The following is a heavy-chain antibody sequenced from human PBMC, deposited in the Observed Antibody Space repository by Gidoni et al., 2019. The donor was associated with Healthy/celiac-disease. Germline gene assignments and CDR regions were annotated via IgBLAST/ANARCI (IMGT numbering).Heavy chain of an antibody. D-gene: IGHD6-19*01. J-gene: IGHJ4*02. Sequence: QVQLVQSGAEVKKPGASVKVSCKASGYTFTSYGISWVRQAPGQGLEWMGWISAYNGNTNYAQKLQGRVTMTTDTSTSTAYMELRSLRSDDTAVYYCARVPTGYSSGWYQGGFDYWGQGTLVTVSS. CDR3: ARVPTGYSSGWYQGGFDY. CDR2: ISAYNGNT. CDR1: GYTFTSYG. V-gene: IGHV1-18*01.